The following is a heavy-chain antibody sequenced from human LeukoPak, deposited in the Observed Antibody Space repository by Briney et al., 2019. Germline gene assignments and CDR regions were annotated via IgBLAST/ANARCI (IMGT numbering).Heavy chain of an antibody. D-gene: IGHD2-2*01. CDR1: GYTFTSYG. CDR3: ARGLGYCSSTSCLNWFDP. V-gene: IGHV1-18*01. J-gene: IGHJ5*02. Sequence: ASVKVSCKASGYTFTSYGISWVRQAPGQGLEWMGWISAYNGNTNYAQKLQGRVTMTTDTSTSTAYMELRSLRSVDTAVYYCARGLGYCSSTSCLNWFDPWGQGTLVTVSS. CDR2: ISAYNGNT.